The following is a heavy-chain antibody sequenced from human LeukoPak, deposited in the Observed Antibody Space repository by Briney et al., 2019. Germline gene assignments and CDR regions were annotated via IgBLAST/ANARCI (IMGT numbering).Heavy chain of an antibody. J-gene: IGHJ5*02. Sequence: ASVKVSCKASGYTFTSYAMHWVRQAPGQRLEWMGWINAGNGNTKYSQKLQGRVTMTTDTSTSTAYMELRSLRSDDTAVYYCARAPWGSGWFDPWGQGTLVTVSS. V-gene: IGHV1-3*01. CDR1: GYTFTSYA. CDR2: INAGNGNT. D-gene: IGHD7-27*01. CDR3: ARAPWGSGWFDP.